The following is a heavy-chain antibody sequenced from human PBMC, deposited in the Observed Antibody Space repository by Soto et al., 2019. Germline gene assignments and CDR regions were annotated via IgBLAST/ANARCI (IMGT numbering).Heavy chain of an antibody. CDR1: GGSFSGYY. J-gene: IGHJ3*02. CDR3: AREVGEVDYSSSSDAFDI. D-gene: IGHD6-6*01. Sequence: PSETLSLTCAVYGGSFSGYYWSWIRQPPGKGLEWIAYIYYSGIIYYNPSLKSRVTMSRDTSKNQFSLKLDSVTAADTAVYYCAREVGEVDYSSSSDAFDIWGQGTMVTVSS. CDR2: IYYSGII. V-gene: IGHV4-30-4*01.